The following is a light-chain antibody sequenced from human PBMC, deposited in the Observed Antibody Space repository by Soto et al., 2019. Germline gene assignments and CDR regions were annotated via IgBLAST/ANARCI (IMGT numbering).Light chain of an antibody. V-gene: IGKV3D-11*03. J-gene: IGKJ1*01. Sequence: EIVLTQSPATLSLSPGERATLSCRASQSVSSNLAWYQQKPGQAPRLLIYDASNRATGIPARFSGSGSGTDFTLTISSLEPEDFAVYFCQQYAGSPRTFGQGTKVDIK. CDR2: DAS. CDR3: QQYAGSPRT. CDR1: QSVSSN.